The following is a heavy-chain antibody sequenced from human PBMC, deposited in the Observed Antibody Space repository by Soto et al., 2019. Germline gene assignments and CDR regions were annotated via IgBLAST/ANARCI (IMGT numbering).Heavy chain of an antibody. Sequence: GSLRLSCAASGFTVSSNYMSWVRQAPGKVLEWVSVIYSGGSTYYADSVKGRFTISRDNSKNTLYLQMNSLRAEDTAVYYCARDQSVVRGSYYYYYYMDVWGKGTTVTVSS. CDR1: GFTVSSNY. J-gene: IGHJ6*03. V-gene: IGHV3-66*01. CDR3: ARDQSVVRGSYYYYYYMDV. D-gene: IGHD3-10*01. CDR2: IYSGGST.